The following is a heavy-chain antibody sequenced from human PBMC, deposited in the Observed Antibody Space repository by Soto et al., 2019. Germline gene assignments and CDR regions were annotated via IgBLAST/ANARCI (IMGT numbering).Heavy chain of an antibody. CDR3: ARCRGPNCSSSMDV. CDR2: IKQDGSDQ. CDR1: ELNFINYW. D-gene: IGHD2-2*01. J-gene: IGHJ6*02. V-gene: IGHV3-7*03. Sequence: GELMRLSCTASELNFINYWMTWVRQDNGKGLEWVASIKQDGSDQYSVDSVKGRFTISRDNVRNSLYLQMKSLRAEDTAVYYCARCRGPNCSSSMDVWGQGTTVT.